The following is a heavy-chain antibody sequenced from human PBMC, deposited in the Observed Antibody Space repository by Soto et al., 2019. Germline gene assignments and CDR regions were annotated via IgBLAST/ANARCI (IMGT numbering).Heavy chain of an antibody. D-gene: IGHD2-2*01. V-gene: IGHV1-69*06. CDR2: IIPIFGTV. CDR1: GGPLINYE. Sequence: GXSVKVACKASGGPLINYEIIWVRQAPGQGLEWMGGIIPIFGTVKYAQKFRGRVTITADKSTSTAYMDLSSLRSEDTAVYYCAIPGYCRSTYCNCGQGTPVTVSS. J-gene: IGHJ4*02. CDR3: AIPGYCRSTYCN.